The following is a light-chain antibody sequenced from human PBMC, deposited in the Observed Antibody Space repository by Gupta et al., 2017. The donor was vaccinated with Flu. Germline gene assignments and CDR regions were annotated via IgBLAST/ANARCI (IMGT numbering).Light chain of an antibody. J-gene: IGKJ3*01. CDR3: QRLKNLRFT. Sequence: MHLTQSASFLSASVGDRDTFTFRASQGSSIDLAWYQQKPGKAPNLLMYGASTLDTGVPARFSGSGSGTEFTLTISRVQPEDFGIYYCQRLKNLRFTFGHGTKVDIK. V-gene: IGKV1-9*01. CDR2: GAS. CDR1: QGSSID.